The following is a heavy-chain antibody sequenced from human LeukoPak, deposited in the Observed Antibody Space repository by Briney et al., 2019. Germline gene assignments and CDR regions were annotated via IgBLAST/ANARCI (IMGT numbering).Heavy chain of an antibody. CDR2: IIPIFGTA. CDR3: ARAYSSGWSEFDY. D-gene: IGHD6-19*01. V-gene: IGHV1-69*01. CDR1: GGTFSSYA. Sequence: SVKVSCKASGGTFSSYAISWVRQAPGQGLEWMGGIIPIFGTANYAQKFQGRVTITADESTSTAYMELSRLRSDDTAVYYCARAYSSGWSEFDYWGQGTLVTVSS. J-gene: IGHJ4*02.